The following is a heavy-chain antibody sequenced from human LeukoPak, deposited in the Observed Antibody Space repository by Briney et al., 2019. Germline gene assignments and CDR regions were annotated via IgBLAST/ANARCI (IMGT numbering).Heavy chain of an antibody. Sequence: GGSLRPSCAASGLTVSSNYMSWVRQAPGKGLEWVSVIYSGGSTYYADSVKGRFTISRDNSKNTLYLQINSLRAEDAAVYYCARDRLLNYYFDYWGQGTLVTVSS. V-gene: IGHV3-66*02. CDR3: ARDRLLNYYFDY. J-gene: IGHJ4*02. CDR1: GLTVSSNY. CDR2: IYSGGST.